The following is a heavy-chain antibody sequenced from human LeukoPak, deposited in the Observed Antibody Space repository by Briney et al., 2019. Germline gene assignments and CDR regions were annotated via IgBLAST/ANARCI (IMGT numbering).Heavy chain of an antibody. CDR1: GGSISSSSYC. V-gene: IGHV4-39*07. D-gene: IGHD3-10*01. CDR2: IYYSGST. J-gene: IGHJ5*02. Sequence: SETLSLTCTVSGGSISSSSYCWGWIRQPPGKGLEWIGSIYYSGSTYYNPSLKSRVTISVDTSKNQFSLKLTSVTAADTAVYYCASGSGSYSHWFDPWGQGILVTVPS. CDR3: ASGSGSYSHWFDP.